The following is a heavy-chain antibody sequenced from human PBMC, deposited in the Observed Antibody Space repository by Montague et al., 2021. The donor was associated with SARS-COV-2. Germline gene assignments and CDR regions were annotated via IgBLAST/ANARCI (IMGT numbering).Heavy chain of an antibody. CDR1: GGSISPYYY. CDR2: NYYGGST. V-gene: IGHV4-39*02. CDR3: ARDQGVYCSGGSCYNFDY. J-gene: IGHJ4*02. D-gene: IGHD2-15*01. Sequence: SETLSLTCTVSGGSISPYYYWGWIRHPPGKVLSWVWSNYYGGSTYYNPSLKRRVTLSVDPSMNLFSLQLSSVTAADTAVYYCARDQGVYCSGGSCYNFDYWGQGTLVTVSS.